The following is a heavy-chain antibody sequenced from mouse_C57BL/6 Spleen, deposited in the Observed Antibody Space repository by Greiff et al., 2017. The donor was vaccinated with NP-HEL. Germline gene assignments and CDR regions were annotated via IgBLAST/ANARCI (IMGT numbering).Heavy chain of an antibody. V-gene: IGHV1-5*01. CDR3: TRSHYGSPLFDY. Sequence: VQLQQSGTVLARPGASVKMSCKTSGYTFTSYWMHWVKQRPGQGLEWIGAIYPGNSDTSYNQKFKGKAKLTAVTSASTAYMELSSLTNEDSAVYYCTRSHYGSPLFDYWGQGTTLTVSS. CDR1: GYTFTSYW. CDR2: IYPGNSDT. J-gene: IGHJ2*01. D-gene: IGHD1-1*01.